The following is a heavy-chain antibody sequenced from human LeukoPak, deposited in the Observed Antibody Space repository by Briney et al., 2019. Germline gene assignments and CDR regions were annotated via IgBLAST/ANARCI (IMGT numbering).Heavy chain of an antibody. D-gene: IGHD3-16*01. Sequence: GGSLRLSCAASGFTFSAFWMSWVGQAPGKGLEWVANIKEDGSEKYYVDSVKGRFTISRDNAKNSLYLQVNSLRADDTAVYYCARWGGGFDYWGQGTLVTVSS. V-gene: IGHV3-7*04. CDR2: IKEDGSEK. CDR1: GFTFSAFW. J-gene: IGHJ4*02. CDR3: ARWGGGFDY.